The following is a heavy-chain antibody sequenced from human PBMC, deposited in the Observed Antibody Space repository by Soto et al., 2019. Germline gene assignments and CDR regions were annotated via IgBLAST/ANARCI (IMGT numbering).Heavy chain of an antibody. CDR3: TRASSLPGYFDL. Sequence: EVQLVESGGGLVQPGRSLRLSCTASGFTFGDYAMSWVRQAPGKGLEWVGFIRSKAYGGTTEYAASVKGRFTISRDDSKSIPYLQMNSLKTEDTAVYYCTRASSLPGYFDLWGRGTLVTVSS. J-gene: IGHJ2*01. D-gene: IGHD1-26*01. CDR2: IRSKAYGGTT. V-gene: IGHV3-49*04. CDR1: GFTFGDYA.